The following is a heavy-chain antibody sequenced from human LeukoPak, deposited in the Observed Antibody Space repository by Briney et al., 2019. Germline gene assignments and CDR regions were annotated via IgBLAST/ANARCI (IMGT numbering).Heavy chain of an antibody. CDR2: IARDGTA. D-gene: IGHD1-26*01. J-gene: IGHJ2*01. CDR3: AKVHSGSYIGYFDL. Sequence: SETLSLTCTVSGGSISSSSYYWGWIRQPPGKGLEWIGIIARDGTAYSNPSLKSRLTISVDTSKNQVSLRLTSVTAADTATYYCAKVHSGSYIGYFDLWGRGTVVSVSS. V-gene: IGHV4-39*07. CDR1: GGSISSSSYY.